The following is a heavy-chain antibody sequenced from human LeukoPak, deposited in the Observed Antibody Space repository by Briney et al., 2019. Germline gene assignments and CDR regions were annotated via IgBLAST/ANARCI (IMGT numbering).Heavy chain of an antibody. D-gene: IGHD2-8*01. CDR3: AKDLPNPGTSRHFQY. CDR2: ISGSGGST. J-gene: IGHJ1*01. CDR1: GFTFTSYA. V-gene: IGHV3-23*01. Sequence: GGSLRLSCAASGFTFTSYAMSWVRQAPGKGLEWVSSISGSGGSTYYADSVKGRSTISRDNSKNTLYLQMNSLRAEDTAMYYCAKDLPNPGTSRHFQYWGQGTLVTVSS.